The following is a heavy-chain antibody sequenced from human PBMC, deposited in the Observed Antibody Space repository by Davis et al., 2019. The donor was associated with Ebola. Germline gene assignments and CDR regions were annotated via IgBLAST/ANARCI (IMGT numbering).Heavy chain of an antibody. CDR1: GFTFSSYG. CDR3: ARGRIGSYQVLDY. V-gene: IGHV3-33*01. J-gene: IGHJ4*02. D-gene: IGHD1-26*01. CDR2: IWYDGSNK. Sequence: PGGSLRLSCAASGFTFSSYGMHWVRQAPGKGLEWVAVIWYDGSNKYYADSVKGRFTISRDNSKNTLYLQMNSLRAEDTAVYYCARGRIGSYQVLDYWGQGTLVTVSS.